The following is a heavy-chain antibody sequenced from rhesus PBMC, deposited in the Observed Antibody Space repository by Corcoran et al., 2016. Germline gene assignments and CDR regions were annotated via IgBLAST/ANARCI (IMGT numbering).Heavy chain of an antibody. J-gene: IGHJ4*01. CDR1: AGSLSDYYS. Sequence: QVQLQASGPGLVTPSETLSLTCAVYAGSLSDYYSWSWIRQPQGKGLEWIGPIYGGSVSNYYYPARKSGVTGSKYTSKNQFSLMLSAVTAADTAVYYCARDLGAAGGDYWGQGVLVTVAA. D-gene: IGHD6-13*01. V-gene: IGHV4-143*01. CDR3: ARDLGAAGGDY. CDR2: IYGGSVSN.